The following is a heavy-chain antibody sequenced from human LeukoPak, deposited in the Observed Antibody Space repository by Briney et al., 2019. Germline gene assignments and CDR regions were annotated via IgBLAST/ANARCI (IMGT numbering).Heavy chain of an antibody. CDR3: ARHSLDTGYYFDY. V-gene: IGHV4-59*08. J-gene: IGHJ4*02. D-gene: IGHD5-18*01. Sequence: TTSETLSLTCTVSGGSISSYYWSWIRQPPGKGLEWIGYIHYTGSTNYNPSLKSRVTISVDTSKNQFSLRLSSVTAADTAVYYCARHSLDTGYYFDYWGQGTLVTVSS. CDR2: IHYTGST. CDR1: GGSISSYY.